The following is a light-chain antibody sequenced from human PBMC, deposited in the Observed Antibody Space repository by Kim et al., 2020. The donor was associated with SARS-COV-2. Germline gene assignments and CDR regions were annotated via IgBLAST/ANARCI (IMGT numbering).Light chain of an antibody. CDR1: SSDVGGYDY. J-gene: IGLJ1*01. CDR3: SSYTSSSVFV. Sequence: QSALTQPASVSGSPGQSITISCTGTSSDVGGYDYVSWYQQHPDEAPKVMIYDVSNRPSGVSDRFSGSNSGNTASLTISGLQAEDEADYYCSSYTSSSVFVFGTGTKVTVL. CDR2: DVS. V-gene: IGLV2-14*03.